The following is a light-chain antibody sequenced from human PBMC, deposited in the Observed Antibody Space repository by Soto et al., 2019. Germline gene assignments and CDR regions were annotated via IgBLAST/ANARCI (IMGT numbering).Light chain of an antibody. V-gene: IGKV3-15*01. CDR3: HQYNNWPS. CDR1: QSVSNN. Sequence: EIVMTQSPATLSVSPGERATLSCRARQSVSNNLVWYQQKPGQAPRLLIYGASTRATGIPARFSGSGSGTEFTLTISSLQSEDFAVYYCHQYNNWPSFGPGTKVDIK. CDR2: GAS. J-gene: IGKJ3*01.